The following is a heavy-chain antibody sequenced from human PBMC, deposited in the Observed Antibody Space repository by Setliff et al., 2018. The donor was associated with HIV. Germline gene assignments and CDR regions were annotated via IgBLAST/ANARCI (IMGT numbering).Heavy chain of an antibody. J-gene: IGHJ5*02. Sequence: SETLSLTCTVSGGSISSETFSWNWTRQPAGKGLEWIGRIYTSGSTDYNPSLKSRVTISVDTAKNQFSLKLSSVTAADTAVYYCARLRGSYDFSNWFDPWGQGTQVTVSS. CDR3: ARLRGSYDFSNWFDP. V-gene: IGHV4-61*02. CDR1: GGSISSETFS. D-gene: IGHD3-3*01. CDR2: IYTSGST.